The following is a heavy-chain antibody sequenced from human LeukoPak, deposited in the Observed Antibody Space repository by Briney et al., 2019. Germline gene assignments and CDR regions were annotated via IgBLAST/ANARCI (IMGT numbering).Heavy chain of an antibody. J-gene: IGHJ5*02. Sequence: PGGSLRLSCAASGFTFSSHSMNWVRQAPGKGLEWVSGISSGSSYLYYTDSVKGRFTVSRDNAKNSLYLQMNSLRAEDTAVYYCARAYSGSYNWFDPWGQGTLVTVSS. CDR2: ISSGSSYL. CDR1: GFTFSSHS. V-gene: IGHV3-21*01. D-gene: IGHD1-26*01. CDR3: ARAYSGSYNWFDP.